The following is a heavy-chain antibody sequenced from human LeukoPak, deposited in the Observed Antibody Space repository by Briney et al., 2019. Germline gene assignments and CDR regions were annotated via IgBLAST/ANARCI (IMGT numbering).Heavy chain of an antibody. V-gene: IGHV3-30*01. CDR3: ARDGSTYYYDGSGYWYFDY. CDR1: GFTFSSYA. J-gene: IGHJ4*02. Sequence: PGGSLRLSCAASGFTFSSYAMRWVRQAPGKGLEWVAGISYDGSNKYYADSVKGRFTISRDNTKNTLYLKMNSPRAEDTAVYYSARDGSTYYYDGSGYWYFDYWGQGTLVTVSS. CDR2: ISYDGSNK. D-gene: IGHD3-22*01.